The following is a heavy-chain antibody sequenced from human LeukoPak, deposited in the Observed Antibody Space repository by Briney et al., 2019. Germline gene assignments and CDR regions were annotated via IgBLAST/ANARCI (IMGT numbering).Heavy chain of an antibody. J-gene: IGHJ6*02. Sequence: GGSLRLSCAASGSTFSSYGIHWVRQAPGKGLEWVAVISYDGNNKYYADSVKGRFTISRDNAKNSVYLQMDSLSAEDTAFYYCARGYGAGNYRRPFYGMDVWGQGTTVTVSS. CDR3: ARGYGAGNYRRPFYGMDV. D-gene: IGHD3-10*01. V-gene: IGHV3-30*03. CDR1: GSTFSSYG. CDR2: ISYDGNNK.